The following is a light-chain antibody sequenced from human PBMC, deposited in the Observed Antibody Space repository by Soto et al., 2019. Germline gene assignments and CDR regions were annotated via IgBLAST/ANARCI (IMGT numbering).Light chain of an antibody. Sequence: QSALTQPPSASGSPGQSVTISCTGTSSDVGGYNYVSWYQQHPGKAPKLMIYEVSKRPSGVPDRFSGAKSGNKASLTVSGHQAEDEADYYRSLNAGSTRVFGGGVKLSVL. CDR1: SSDVGGYNY. CDR2: EVS. J-gene: IGLJ3*02. CDR3: SLNAGSTRV. V-gene: IGLV2-8*01.